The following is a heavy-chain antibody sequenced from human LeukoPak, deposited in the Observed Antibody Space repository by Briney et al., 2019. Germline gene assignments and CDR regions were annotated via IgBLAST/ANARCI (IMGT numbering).Heavy chain of an antibody. CDR3: ARMSIVAAGRYYFDY. CDR1: GGSISSYY. CDR2: IYYNGRS. D-gene: IGHD6-13*01. Sequence: SETLSLTCTVSGGSISSYYWSWIRQPPGKGLGWIGYIYYNGRSNYNPSLKSRVTTSVDTSKNQFSLKVSPVTAADTAVYYCARMSIVAAGRYYFDYWGQGTLVTVSS. V-gene: IGHV4-59*01. J-gene: IGHJ4*02.